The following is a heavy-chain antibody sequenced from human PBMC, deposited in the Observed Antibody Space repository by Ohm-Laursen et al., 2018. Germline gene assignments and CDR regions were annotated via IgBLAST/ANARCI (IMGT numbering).Heavy chain of an antibody. CDR3: ASGWLVHYFDF. Sequence: PGTLSLTCTVSGGSISSSSYYWGWIRQPPGKGLEWIGTIYYRANTYYNPSLRSRVTISVDTSKNQFSLRLSSVTAADTALYYCASGWLVHYFDFWGQGTLVTVSS. CDR2: IYYRANT. J-gene: IGHJ4*02. D-gene: IGHD6-19*01. V-gene: IGHV4-39*01. CDR1: GGSISSSSYY.